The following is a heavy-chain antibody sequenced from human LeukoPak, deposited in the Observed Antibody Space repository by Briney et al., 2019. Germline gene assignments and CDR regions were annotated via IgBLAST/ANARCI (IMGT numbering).Heavy chain of an antibody. CDR3: AREGGGIAARIDY. V-gene: IGHV3-7*01. Sequence: GGSLRLSCSASGLAFSDYWMSWVRQAPGKGLEWVANIKPDGGHQNYVDSVKGRFTISRDNAKNSLYLQMNSLRAEDTAVYYCAREGGGIAARIDYWGQGTLVTVSS. CDR2: IKPDGGHQ. D-gene: IGHD6-6*01. J-gene: IGHJ4*02. CDR1: GLAFSDYW.